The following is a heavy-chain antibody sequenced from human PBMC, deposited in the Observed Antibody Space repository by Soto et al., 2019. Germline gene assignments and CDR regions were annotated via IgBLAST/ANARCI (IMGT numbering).Heavy chain of an antibody. V-gene: IGHV3-23*01. CDR2: ISSSGGST. Sequence: GGSLRLSCAASGFTFSSYAMSWVRQAPGKGLEWVSAISSSGGSTYYADSVKGRFTISRDNAKNSLYLQMNSLRAEDTAVYYCATQLGGVATIYFDYWGQGTLVTVSS. CDR3: ATQLGGVATIYFDY. D-gene: IGHD5-12*01. CDR1: GFTFSSYA. J-gene: IGHJ4*02.